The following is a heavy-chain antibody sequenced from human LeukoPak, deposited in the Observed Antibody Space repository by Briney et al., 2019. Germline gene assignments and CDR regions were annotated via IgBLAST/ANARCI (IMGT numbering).Heavy chain of an antibody. CDR1: GYTFTSYY. Sequence: ASVTVSFTASGYTFTSYYMHWVRQAPGQGLEWMRIINPSGGSTSYAQKFQGRVTMTRDTSTSTVYMELSSLRSEDTAVYYCARVGYSYGYGPGSWFDPWGQGTLVTVSS. V-gene: IGHV1-46*01. J-gene: IGHJ5*02. CDR2: INPSGGST. D-gene: IGHD5-18*01. CDR3: ARVGYSYGYGPGSWFDP.